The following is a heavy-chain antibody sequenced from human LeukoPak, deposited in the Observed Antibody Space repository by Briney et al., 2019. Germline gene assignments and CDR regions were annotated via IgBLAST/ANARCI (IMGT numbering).Heavy chain of an antibody. V-gene: IGHV3-74*01. Sequence: PGGSLRLSCAASGFTFSSYWVSWVRQAPGKGLVWVSRINNDGKSTSHADSVKGRFTISRDNAKNTLYLQMNSLRAEDTAVYYCARAADSDVNWFDPWGQGTLVTVSS. CDR1: GFTFSSYW. CDR3: ARAADSDVNWFDP. D-gene: IGHD3-22*01. J-gene: IGHJ5*02. CDR2: INNDGKST.